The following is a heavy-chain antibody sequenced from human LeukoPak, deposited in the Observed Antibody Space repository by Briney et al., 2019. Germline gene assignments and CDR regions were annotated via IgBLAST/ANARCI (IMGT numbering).Heavy chain of an antibody. Sequence: ASVKVSCKASGYTFTSYHMHWVRQAPGQGLEWMGIINPSGGTTNYAQKFRGRVTMTRDMSTSTVDMQLSSLRSEDTAVYYCARGPYGSGNLDYWGQGTLVTVSS. J-gene: IGHJ4*02. CDR2: INPSGGTT. CDR3: ARGPYGSGNLDY. CDR1: GYTFTSYH. D-gene: IGHD3-10*01. V-gene: IGHV1-46*01.